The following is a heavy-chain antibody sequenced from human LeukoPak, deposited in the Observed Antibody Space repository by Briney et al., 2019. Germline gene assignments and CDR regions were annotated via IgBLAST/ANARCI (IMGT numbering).Heavy chain of an antibody. V-gene: IGHV1-24*01. D-gene: IGHD3-22*01. Sequence: ASVKASCKVSEYTLSELSMHWVRQAPGKGLEWMGGFDPEDDERVYAQKFQGRVTMTEDTSTDTAYMGLSSLRSEDTAIYYCATELRSGYFDYWGQGTLVTVSS. CDR2: FDPEDDER. J-gene: IGHJ4*02. CDR1: EYTLSELS. CDR3: ATELRSGYFDY.